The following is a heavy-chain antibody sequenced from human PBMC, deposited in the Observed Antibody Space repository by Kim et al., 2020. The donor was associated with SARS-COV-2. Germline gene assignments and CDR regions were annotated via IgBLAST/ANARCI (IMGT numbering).Heavy chain of an antibody. J-gene: IGHJ4*02. V-gene: IGHV3-11*06. D-gene: IGHD3-3*01. CDR2: ISSSSSYT. CDR3: ARVYYDFWSGYYTLDY. CDR1: GFTFSDYY. Sequence: GGSLRLSCAASGFTFSDYYMSWIRQAPGKGLEWVSYISSSSSYTNYADSVKGRFTISRDNAKNSLYLQMNSLRAEDTAVYYCARVYYDFWSGYYTLDYWGQGTLVTVSS.